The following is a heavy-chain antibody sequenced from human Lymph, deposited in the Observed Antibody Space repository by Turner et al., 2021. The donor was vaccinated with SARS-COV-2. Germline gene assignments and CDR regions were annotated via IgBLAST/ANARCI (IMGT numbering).Heavy chain of an antibody. J-gene: IGHJ4*02. Sequence: QVQLVESGGGVVQPGRSLRLSCAASGFTFSSHGMHWVRQAPGKGREWVAVIWYDGSNKYHADSVKGRFTISRDNSKNTLYLQMNSLRAEDTAVYYCAREGVVGATSGLDYWGQGTLVTVSS. V-gene: IGHV3-33*01. CDR1: GFTFSSHG. D-gene: IGHD1-26*01. CDR3: AREGVVGATSGLDY. CDR2: IWYDGSNK.